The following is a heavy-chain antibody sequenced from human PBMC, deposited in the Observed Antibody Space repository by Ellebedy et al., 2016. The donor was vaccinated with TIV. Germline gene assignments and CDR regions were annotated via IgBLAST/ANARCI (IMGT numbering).Heavy chain of an antibody. CDR1: GGSISTYY. CDR3: ARGRVTHGY. V-gene: IGHV4-59*01. Sequence: SETLSLTXTVSGGSISTYYWSWIRQPPGKGLEWIGYIYYSGSTNYNPSLKSRVTISVDTSKNQFSLKLSSVTAADTAVYYCARGRVTHGYWGQGTLVTVSS. D-gene: IGHD4-23*01. J-gene: IGHJ4*02. CDR2: IYYSGST.